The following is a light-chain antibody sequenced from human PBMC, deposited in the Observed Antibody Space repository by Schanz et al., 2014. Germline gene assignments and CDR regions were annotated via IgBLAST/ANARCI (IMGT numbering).Light chain of an antibody. Sequence: QSALTQPRSVSGSPGQSVTISCTGTSSDVGAYNDVSWYQQHPGKAPKLMIYDVSNRPSGVSHRFSGSKSGNTASLTISGLQAEDEADYYCSSYTGSSPLFVFGTGTKLTVL. CDR1: SSDVGAYND. V-gene: IGLV2-11*01. J-gene: IGLJ1*01. CDR2: DVS. CDR3: SSYTGSSPLFV.